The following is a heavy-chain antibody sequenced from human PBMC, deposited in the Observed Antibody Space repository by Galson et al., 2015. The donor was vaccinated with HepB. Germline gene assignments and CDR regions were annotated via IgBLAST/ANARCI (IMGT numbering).Heavy chain of an antibody. CDR3: AKDLGYCSSTSCYTENAFDI. D-gene: IGHD2-2*02. Sequence: SLRLSCAASGFTFSSYGMHWVRQAPGKGLEWVAVISYDGSNKYYADSVKGRFTISRDNSKNTLYLQMNSLRAEDTAVYYCAKDLGYCSSTSCYTENAFDIWGQGTMVTVSS. CDR1: GFTFSSYG. J-gene: IGHJ3*02. CDR2: ISYDGSNK. V-gene: IGHV3-30*18.